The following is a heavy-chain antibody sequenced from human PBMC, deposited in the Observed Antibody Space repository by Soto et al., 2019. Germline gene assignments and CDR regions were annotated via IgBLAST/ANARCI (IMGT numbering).Heavy chain of an antibody. V-gene: IGHV3-33*01. CDR3: ARGLGELPLPLDYYGMDV. CDR1: GFTFSSYG. D-gene: IGHD3-10*01. CDR2: IWYDGSNK. J-gene: IGHJ6*02. Sequence: GGSLRLSCAASGFTFSSYGMHWVRQAPGKGLEWVAVIWYDGSNKYYADSVKGRFTISRDNSKNTLYLQMNSLRAEDTAVYYCARGLGELPLPLDYYGMDVWGQGTTVTVSS.